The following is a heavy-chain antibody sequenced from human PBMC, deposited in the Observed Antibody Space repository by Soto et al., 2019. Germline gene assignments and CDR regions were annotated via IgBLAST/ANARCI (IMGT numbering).Heavy chain of an antibody. CDR1: GCTFSSYS. Sequence: GASVKVSCKASGCTFSSYSIGWVRQAPGQGLEWMGGIIPIFGTANYAQKFQGRVTITADESTSTAYMELSSLRSEDTAVYYCARVVGYYDILTGTKMPPPPYYYYYGMDVWGQGTTVTVSS. CDR2: IIPIFGTA. J-gene: IGHJ6*02. CDR3: ARVVGYYDILTGTKMPPPPYYYYYGMDV. D-gene: IGHD3-9*01. V-gene: IGHV1-69*13.